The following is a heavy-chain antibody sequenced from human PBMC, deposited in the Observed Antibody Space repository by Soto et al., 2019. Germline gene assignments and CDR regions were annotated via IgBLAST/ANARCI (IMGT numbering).Heavy chain of an antibody. CDR2: IYYSGST. CDR1: GGSISSYD. Sequence: PSETLSLTCTVAGGSISSYDGSWIRQPPGKGLEWIGYIYYSGSTNYNPSLKSRVTISVDTSKNQFSLKLSSVTAADTAVYYCARRYGPGFDYWGQGTLVTVSS. CDR3: ARRYGPGFDY. D-gene: IGHD4-17*01. J-gene: IGHJ4*02. V-gene: IGHV4-59*08.